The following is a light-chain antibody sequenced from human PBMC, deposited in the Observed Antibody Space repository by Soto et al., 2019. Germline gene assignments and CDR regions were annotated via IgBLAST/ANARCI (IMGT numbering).Light chain of an antibody. V-gene: IGKV3-20*01. J-gene: IGKJ5*01. CDR3: QQYGSSPPVT. CDR2: GAS. CDR1: QSVSSSY. Sequence: ENVFTQSPCTLSLSPGERATLSCRASQSVSSSYLAWYQQKPGQAPRLLIYGASSRATGIPDRFSGSGSGTDFTLTISRLEPEDFAMYYCQQYGSSPPVTFGQGTRLEIK.